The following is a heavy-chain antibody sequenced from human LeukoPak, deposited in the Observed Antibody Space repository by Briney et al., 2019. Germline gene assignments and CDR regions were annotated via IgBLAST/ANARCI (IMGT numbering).Heavy chain of an antibody. Sequence: GASVKVSCKVSGYTLTELSMHWVRQAPGKGLEWMGGFDPEDGETIYAQKFQGRVTMTEDTSTDTAYMELSSLRSEDTAVYYCATDPLGYYDSSGHTSPFGYWGQGTLVTVSS. CDR3: ATDPLGYYDSSGHTSPFGY. J-gene: IGHJ4*02. V-gene: IGHV1-24*01. CDR2: FDPEDGET. CDR1: GYTLTELS. D-gene: IGHD3-22*01.